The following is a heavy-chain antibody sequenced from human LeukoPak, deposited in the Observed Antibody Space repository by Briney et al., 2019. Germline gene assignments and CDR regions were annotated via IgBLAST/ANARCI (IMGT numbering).Heavy chain of an antibody. D-gene: IGHD6-13*01. CDR1: GYTFTSYG. CDR2: ISAYNGNT. CDR3: ARDGIAAAGTGYYHYGMDV. Sequence: ASVKVSCKASGYTFTSYGISWVRQAPGQGLEWMGWISAYNGNTNYAQKLQGRVTMTTDTSTSTAYMELRSLRSDDTAVYYCARDGIAAAGTGYYHYGMDVWGQGTTVTVSS. V-gene: IGHV1-18*01. J-gene: IGHJ6*02.